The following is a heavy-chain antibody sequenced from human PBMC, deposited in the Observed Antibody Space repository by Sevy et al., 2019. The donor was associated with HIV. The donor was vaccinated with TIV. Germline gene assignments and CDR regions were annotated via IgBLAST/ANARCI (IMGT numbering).Heavy chain of an antibody. D-gene: IGHD5-12*01. Sequence: SETLSLTCTVSDGSMSSYYWSWIRQPPGKGLEWTGYIYYNGNTNYNPSLESRVTMSIHTSVKQFSLKLRSVTAADTAMYYCARGTRDGYNLYFDSWGQGTLVTVSS. CDR2: IYYNGNT. CDR3: ARGTRDGYNLYFDS. CDR1: DGSMSSYY. V-gene: IGHV4-59*01. J-gene: IGHJ4*02.